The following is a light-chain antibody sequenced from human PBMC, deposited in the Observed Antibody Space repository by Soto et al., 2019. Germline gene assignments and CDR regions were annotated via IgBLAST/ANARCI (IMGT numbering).Light chain of an antibody. Sequence: EIVMTQSPATLSVSPGERATLSCRASQSVSSNLAWYQQKPGQAPRLLIYGASIRATGIAARFSGSGSGTEFTLTISSLQSEDFAVYYCQQYNNWPRTFGQGTRLEIK. J-gene: IGKJ5*01. CDR3: QQYNNWPRT. CDR1: QSVSSN. CDR2: GAS. V-gene: IGKV3D-15*01.